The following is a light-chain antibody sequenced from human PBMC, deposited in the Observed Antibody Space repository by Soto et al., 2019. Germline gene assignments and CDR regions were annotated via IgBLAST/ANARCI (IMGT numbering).Light chain of an antibody. CDR3: QQYYTTPRT. J-gene: IGKJ1*01. V-gene: IGKV4-1*01. CDR2: WAS. CDR1: QSILYSSNNKNY. Sequence: DIVMTQSPDSLAVSLGERATINCKSSQSILYSSNNKNYLAWYQQKPGQPPKLLIYWASTLESGVPDRFSGSGSGTDFTLTISSLQAEDVAVYYCQQYYTTPRTFGQGTKVGIK.